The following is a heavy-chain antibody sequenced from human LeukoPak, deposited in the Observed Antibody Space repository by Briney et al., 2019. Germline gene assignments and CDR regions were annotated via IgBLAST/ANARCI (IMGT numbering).Heavy chain of an antibody. CDR1: GFTFSSYS. Sequence: GGSLRLSCAASGFTFSSYSMNWVRQAPGKGLEWVSSISSSSSYIYYADSVKGRFTISRDNAKNSLYLQMNSLRAEDTAVYYCARDPSYYDSSGYYYSPAGYFDYWGQGTLVTVSS. CDR2: ISSSSSYI. J-gene: IGHJ4*02. CDR3: ARDPSYYDSSGYYYSPAGYFDY. V-gene: IGHV3-21*01. D-gene: IGHD3-22*01.